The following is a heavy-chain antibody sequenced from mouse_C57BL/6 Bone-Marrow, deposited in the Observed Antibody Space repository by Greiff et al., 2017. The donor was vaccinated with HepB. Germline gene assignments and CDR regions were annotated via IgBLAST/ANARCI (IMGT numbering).Heavy chain of an antibody. CDR3: ARDRESITTVVASLDV. V-gene: IGHV8-8*01. Sequence: QVTLKVSGPGILQPSQTLSLTCSFSGFSLSTFGMGVGWIRQPSGKGLEWLAHIWWDDDKYYNPALKSRITISKDTSKNQVFLKIANVDTADTATYYCARDRESITTVVASLDVWGTGTTVTVSS. J-gene: IGHJ1*03. CDR2: IWWDDDK. CDR1: GFSLSTFGMG. D-gene: IGHD1-1*01.